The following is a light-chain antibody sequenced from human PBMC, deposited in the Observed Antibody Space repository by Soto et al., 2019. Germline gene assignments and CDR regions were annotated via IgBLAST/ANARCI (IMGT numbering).Light chain of an antibody. CDR3: HQYNNWPWT. V-gene: IGKV3-15*01. CDR2: AAS. CDR1: QSVSSK. Sequence: EILMTQSPSTLAVSPGERATLSCGASQSVSSKLAWYQQKPGQAPRLLIYAASSRATGIAGRFSGSGSETEYTLIIRSLPSEDSEIYYCHQYNNWPWTFGQGTKVDIK. J-gene: IGKJ1*01.